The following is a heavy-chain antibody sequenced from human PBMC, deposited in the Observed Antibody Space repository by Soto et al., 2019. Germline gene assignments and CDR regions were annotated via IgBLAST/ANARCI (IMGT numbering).Heavy chain of an antibody. J-gene: IGHJ6*02. Sequence: QVQLVQSGAEVKKPGSSVKVSCKASGGTFSSYAISWVRQAPGQGLEWMGGIIPIFGTANYAQKFQGRVTITADESTSTAYMELSSLRSEDTAVYYCARDRALRYFDWLPYYYYGMDVWGQGTTVTVS. V-gene: IGHV1-69*01. CDR1: GGTFSSYA. CDR3: ARDRALRYFDWLPYYYYGMDV. D-gene: IGHD3-9*01. CDR2: IIPIFGTA.